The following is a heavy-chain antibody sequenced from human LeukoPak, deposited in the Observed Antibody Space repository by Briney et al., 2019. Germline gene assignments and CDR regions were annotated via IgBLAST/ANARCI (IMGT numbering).Heavy chain of an antibody. CDR2: INPSGGST. Sequence: ASVKVSCKASGYTFTSYYMHWVRQAPGQGLEWMGIINPSGGSTSYAQKFQGRVTMTRDMSTSTVYMELSSLRSEDTAVYYCATAKRWDNWFDPWGQGTLVTVSS. CDR1: GYTFTSYY. V-gene: IGHV1-46*01. J-gene: IGHJ5*02. CDR3: ATAKRWDNWFDP. D-gene: IGHD4-23*01.